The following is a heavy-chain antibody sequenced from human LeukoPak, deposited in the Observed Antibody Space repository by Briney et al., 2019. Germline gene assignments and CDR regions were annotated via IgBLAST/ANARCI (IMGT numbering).Heavy chain of an antibody. J-gene: IGHJ6*03. D-gene: IGHD2-21*01. Sequence: SETLSLTCAVYGGSFSGYYWSWLRQPPGKGLEWIGEINHSGSTNYNPSLKSRVTISVDTSKNQFSLKLSSVTAADTAVYYCARGGPLFYYYYMDVWGKGTTVTVSS. CDR1: GGSFSGYY. CDR2: INHSGST. V-gene: IGHV4-34*01. CDR3: ARGGPLFYYYYMDV.